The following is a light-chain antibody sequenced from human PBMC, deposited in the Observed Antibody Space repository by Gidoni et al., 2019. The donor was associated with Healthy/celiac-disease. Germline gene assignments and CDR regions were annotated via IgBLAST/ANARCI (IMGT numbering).Light chain of an antibody. CDR3: QQYDTHSLT. Sequence: EIQMTQAPSSLSASVGDRVTITCQASQDISNYLNWYQQKPGHAPKLLIYDASNLETGVPSRFSGSGSGTDFTFTISSLQPEDIATYYCQQYDTHSLTFGGGTKVEIK. V-gene: IGKV1-33*01. CDR2: DAS. J-gene: IGKJ4*01. CDR1: QDISNY.